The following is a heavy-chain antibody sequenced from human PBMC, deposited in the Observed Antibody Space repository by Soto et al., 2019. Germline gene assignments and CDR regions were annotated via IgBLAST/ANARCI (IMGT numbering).Heavy chain of an antibody. CDR2: IWYDGSNK. V-gene: IGHV3-33*01. CDR3: ARDSASRIAVAGNDY. D-gene: IGHD6-19*01. J-gene: IGHJ4*02. Sequence: GGSLRLSCAASGFTFSSYGMHWVRQAPGKGLEWVAVIWYDGSNKYYADSVKGRFTISRDNSKNTLYLQMNSLRAEDTAVYYCARDSASRIAVAGNDYWGQGTLVTVSS. CDR1: GFTFSSYG.